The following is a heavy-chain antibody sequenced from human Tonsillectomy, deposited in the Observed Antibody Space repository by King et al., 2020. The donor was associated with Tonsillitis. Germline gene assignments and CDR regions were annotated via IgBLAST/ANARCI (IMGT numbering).Heavy chain of an antibody. CDR1: GLTFGDYA. Sequence: DVQLVESGGGLVKPGRSLRLSCTASGLTFGDYAMSWFRQAPGKGLEWVGFIRSKTYGGTAEYAASVKGRFTISRDDSKSIAYLQMNSLKTEDTAVYYCSRTYYYDSSGIVPLYWGQGTLVTVSS. J-gene: IGHJ4*02. D-gene: IGHD3-22*01. CDR3: SRTYYYDSSGIVPLY. V-gene: IGHV3-49*05. CDR2: IRSKTYGGTA.